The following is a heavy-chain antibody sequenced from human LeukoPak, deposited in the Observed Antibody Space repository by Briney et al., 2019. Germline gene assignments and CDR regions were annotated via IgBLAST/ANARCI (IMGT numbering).Heavy chain of an antibody. V-gene: IGHV3-30*02. CDR3: AKDSSSGWYRPLDY. Sequence: GGSLRLSCAASGFTFSSYGMHWVRQAPGKGLEWVAFIRYDGSNKYYADSMKGRFTISRDNSKNTLYLQMNSLRAEDTAVYYCAKDSSSGWYRPLDYWGQGTLVTVSS. J-gene: IGHJ4*02. CDR1: GFTFSSYG. D-gene: IGHD6-19*01. CDR2: IRYDGSNK.